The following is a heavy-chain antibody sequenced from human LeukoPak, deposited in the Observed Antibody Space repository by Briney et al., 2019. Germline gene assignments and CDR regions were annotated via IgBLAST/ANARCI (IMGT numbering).Heavy chain of an antibody. CDR1: GGSISSYY. D-gene: IGHD3-9*01. CDR3: ARLTPNYDILTGYLGTYYFDY. J-gene: IGHJ4*02. V-gene: IGHV4-59*08. Sequence: SETLSLTCTVSGGSISSYYWSWIRQPPGKGLEWIGYIYYSGSINYNPSLKSRVTISVDTSKNQFSLKLSSVTAADTAVYYCARLTPNYDILTGYLGTYYFDYWGQGTLVTVSS. CDR2: IYYSGSI.